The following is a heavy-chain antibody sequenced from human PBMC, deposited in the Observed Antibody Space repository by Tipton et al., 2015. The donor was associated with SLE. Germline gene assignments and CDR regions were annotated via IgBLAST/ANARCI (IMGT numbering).Heavy chain of an antibody. CDR3: AKLMSSYYYAMDV. D-gene: IGHD2-8*01. V-gene: IGHV3-23*01. CDR2: ISGSGSST. Sequence: SLRLSCADSGSTFSSYAISWVRQAPGKGLEWVSTISGSGSSTYYADSVKGRFTISRDNSKNTGYLQVNSLRAEDTAVYYCAKLMSSYYYAMDVWGQGTTVTVSS. CDR1: GSTFSSYA. J-gene: IGHJ6*01.